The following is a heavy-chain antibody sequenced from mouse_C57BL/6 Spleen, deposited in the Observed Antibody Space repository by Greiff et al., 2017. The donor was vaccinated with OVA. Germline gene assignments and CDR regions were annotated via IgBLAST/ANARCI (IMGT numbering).Heavy chain of an antibody. V-gene: IGHV1-18*01. CDR2: INPNNGGT. CDR3: ERHYYGSSYGYFDV. D-gene: IGHD1-1*01. J-gene: IGHJ1*03. Sequence: EVQLQQSGPELVKPGASVKIPCKASGYTFTDYNMDWVKQSHGKSLEWIGDINPNNGGTIYNQKFKGKATLTVDKSSSTAYMELRSLTSEDTAVYYCERHYYGSSYGYFDVWGTGTTVTVSS. CDR1: GYTFTDYN.